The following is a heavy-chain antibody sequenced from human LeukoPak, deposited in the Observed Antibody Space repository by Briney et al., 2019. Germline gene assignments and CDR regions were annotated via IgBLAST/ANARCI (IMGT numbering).Heavy chain of an antibody. D-gene: IGHD3-22*01. V-gene: IGHV4-61*02. CDR2: IYTSGST. J-gene: IGHJ4*02. Sequence: SETLSLTCTVSGGSISSGSYYWSWIRQPAGKGLEWIGRIYTSGSTNYNPSLKSRVTMSVDTSKNQFSLKLSSVTAADTAVYYCARDRYYYDSSGYYIFDYWGQGTLVTVSS. CDR3: ARDRYYYDSSGYYIFDY. CDR1: GGSISSGSYY.